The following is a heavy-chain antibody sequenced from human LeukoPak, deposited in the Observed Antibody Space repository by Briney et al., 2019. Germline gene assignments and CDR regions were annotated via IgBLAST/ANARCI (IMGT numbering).Heavy chain of an antibody. J-gene: IGHJ6*02. CDR1: GFTFSSYS. CDR3: AKTSRGISVAAPYGMDV. D-gene: IGHD6-19*01. Sequence: GGSLRLSCVASGFTFSSYSMNWVRQAPGKGLEWVSSISSASSYISYADSLKGRFTISRDNAKNSLYLQMNNLRPEDTALYYCAKTSRGISVAAPYGMDVWGQGTTVTVS. CDR2: ISSASSYI. V-gene: IGHV3-21*04.